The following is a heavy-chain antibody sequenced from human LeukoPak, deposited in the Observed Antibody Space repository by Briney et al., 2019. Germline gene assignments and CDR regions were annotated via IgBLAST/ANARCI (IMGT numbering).Heavy chain of an antibody. CDR1: GFTFSSCA. CDR3: AKAHLDYGGTHFDY. Sequence: GGSLRLSCAASGFTFSSCAMSWVRQAPGKGLEWVSAISGSGGSTYYADSVKGRFTISRDNSKNTLYLQMNSLRAEDTAVYYCAKAHLDYGGTHFDYWGQGTLVTVSS. V-gene: IGHV3-23*01. D-gene: IGHD4-17*01. CDR2: ISGSGGST. J-gene: IGHJ4*02.